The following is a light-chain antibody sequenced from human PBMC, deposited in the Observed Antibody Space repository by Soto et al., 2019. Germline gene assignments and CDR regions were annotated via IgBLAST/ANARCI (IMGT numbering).Light chain of an antibody. CDR2: KAS. J-gene: IGKJ5*01. Sequence: DNQMSPSPSTLSGSVGDRVTITCRASQTISSWLAWYQQKPGKAPKLLIYKASNLKSGVPSRFSGSGSGTGFTLTISSLQPEDFAIYYCQQTYTTPEITFGQGTRLEIK. V-gene: IGKV1-5*03. CDR1: QTISSW. CDR3: QQTYTTPEIT.